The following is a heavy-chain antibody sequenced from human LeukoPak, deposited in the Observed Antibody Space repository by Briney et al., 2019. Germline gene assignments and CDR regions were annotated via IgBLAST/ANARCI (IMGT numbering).Heavy chain of an antibody. CDR2: ISSSSSTI. CDR1: GFTFSSYS. CDR3: ARGITIFGVVIPNFDY. Sequence: GGSLRLSCAASGFTFSSYSMNWVRQAPGKGLEWVSYISSSSSTIYYADSVKGRFTISRDNAKNSLYLQMNSLRAEDTAVYYCARGITIFGVVIPNFDYWGQGNLVTVSS. V-gene: IGHV3-48*04. J-gene: IGHJ4*02. D-gene: IGHD3-3*01.